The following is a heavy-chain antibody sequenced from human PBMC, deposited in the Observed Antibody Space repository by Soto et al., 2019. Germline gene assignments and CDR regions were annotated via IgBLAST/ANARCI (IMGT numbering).Heavy chain of an antibody. CDR2: IIPIFGTA. J-gene: IGHJ3*02. CDR1: GGTFSSYA. V-gene: IGHV1-69*06. D-gene: IGHD4-17*01. CDR3: ARDQEVRLKTTVVTLAFDI. Sequence: QVQLVQSGAEVKKPGSSVKVSCQASGGTFSSYAISWVRQAPGQGLEWMGGIIPIFGTANYAEKFQGRVTIYVEKSTSTAYMALSSLRYEDTAVYYCARDQEVRLKTTVVTLAFDIWGQGTMVTVSS.